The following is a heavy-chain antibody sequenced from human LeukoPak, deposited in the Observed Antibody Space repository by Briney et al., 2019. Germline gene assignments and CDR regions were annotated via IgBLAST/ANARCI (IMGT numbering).Heavy chain of an antibody. CDR1: GLTFSNAW. D-gene: IGHD4-23*01. CDR3: TTGPGNSGY. V-gene: IGHV3-15*01. Sequence: GGSLRLSCAVSGLTFSNAWMSWVRQAPGKGLEWVGRIKSTTVGGTTEYAAPVKGRFTISRDDSKNTVYLQMNSLKTEDTAVYYCTTGPGNSGYWGQGTLSPSPQ. CDR2: IKSTTVGGTT. J-gene: IGHJ4*02.